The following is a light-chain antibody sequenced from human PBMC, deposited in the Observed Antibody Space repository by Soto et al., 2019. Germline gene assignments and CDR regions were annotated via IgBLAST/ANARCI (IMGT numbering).Light chain of an antibody. CDR2: GAS. J-gene: IGKJ1*01. Sequence: EIVMTQSPATLSVSPGERATLSCRASHGIMSDLAWYQQRPGQAPRLLIYGASTRATGIPARFSGSGSGTEFTLTISSLQSEDFAVYYCQQYNNCPRPFGQGTKV. CDR3: QQYNNCPRP. CDR1: HGIMSD. V-gene: IGKV3-15*01.